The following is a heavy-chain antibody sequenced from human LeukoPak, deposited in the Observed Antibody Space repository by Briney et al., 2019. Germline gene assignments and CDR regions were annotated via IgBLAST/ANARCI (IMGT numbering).Heavy chain of an antibody. V-gene: IGHV4-34*01. CDR1: GESFSGYY. J-gene: IGHJ4*02. Sequence: SETLSLTCDVYGESFSGYYWSWIRQPPGKGLEWIGEINHSGSTNYNPSLKSRVTISVDTSKNQFSLKLSSVTAADTAVYYCARRGSGWNLWGQGNLVTVSS. CDR3: ARRGSGWNL. CDR2: INHSGST. D-gene: IGHD6-19*01.